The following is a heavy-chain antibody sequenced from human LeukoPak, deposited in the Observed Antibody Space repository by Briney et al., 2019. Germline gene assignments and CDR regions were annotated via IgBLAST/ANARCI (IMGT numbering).Heavy chain of an antibody. CDR1: GFTFSSYA. CDR2: ISGSGGST. D-gene: IGHD2-2*01. J-gene: IGHJ6*02. V-gene: IGHV3-23*01. CDR3: AKVRDIVVVPAAIRSYGMDV. Sequence: GGSLTLSCAASGFTFSSYAMSWVRQAPGKGLEWVSAISGSGGSTYYADSVKGRFTISRDNSKNTLYLQMNSLRAEDAAVYYCAKVRDIVVVPAAIRSYGMDVWGQGTTVTVSS.